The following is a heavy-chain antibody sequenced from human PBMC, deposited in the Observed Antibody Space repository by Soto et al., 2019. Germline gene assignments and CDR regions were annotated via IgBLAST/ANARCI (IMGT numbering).Heavy chain of an antibody. Sequence: GESLKISCAASGFTFSSYSMNWVRQAPGKGLEWVSYISSSSSTIYYADSVKGRFTISRDNAKNSLYLQMNSLRDEDTAVYYCARDVPSRLSGNNYFDDWGQGTLVTVSS. CDR2: ISSSSSTI. CDR1: GFTFSSYS. D-gene: IGHD3-10*01. CDR3: ARDVPSRLSGNNYFDD. V-gene: IGHV3-48*02. J-gene: IGHJ4*02.